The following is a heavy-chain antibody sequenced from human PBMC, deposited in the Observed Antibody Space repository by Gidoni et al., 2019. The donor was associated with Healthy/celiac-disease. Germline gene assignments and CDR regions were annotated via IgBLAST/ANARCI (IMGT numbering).Heavy chain of an antibody. J-gene: IGHJ4*02. D-gene: IGHD5-12*01. CDR2: INHSGST. Sequence: QVQLQQWGAGLLKPSETLSLTCAVYGGSFSGYYWSWIRQPPGKGLEWIGEINHSGSTNYNPSLKSRVTISVDTSKNQFSLKLSSVTAADTAVYYCASGRVYSGCSIWGQGTLVTVSS. CDR3: ASGRVYSGCSI. CDR1: GGSFSGYY. V-gene: IGHV4-34*01.